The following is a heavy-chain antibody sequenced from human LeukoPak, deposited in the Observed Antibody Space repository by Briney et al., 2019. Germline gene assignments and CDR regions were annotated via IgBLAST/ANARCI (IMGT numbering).Heavy chain of an antibody. J-gene: IGHJ4*02. V-gene: IGHV3-23*01. D-gene: IGHD4-17*01. CDR2: ISGSGGST. CDR1: GFTFSNYA. Sequence: GGSLRLSCAASGFTFSNYAMSWVRQAPGKGLEWVSSISGSGGSTYYADSVKGRLTISRDNSRNMVYLQMNSLRAEDTAVYYCAKDLPDYGDYIEGYWGQGTLVTVSS. CDR3: AKDLPDYGDYIEGY.